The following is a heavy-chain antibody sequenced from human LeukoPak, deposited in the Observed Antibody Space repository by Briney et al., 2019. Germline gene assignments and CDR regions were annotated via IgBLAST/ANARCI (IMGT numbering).Heavy chain of an antibody. Sequence: KPSETLSLTCTVSGGSVSSGSSYWSWIRQPPGKGLEWIGYIFYSGSTNYNPSLKSRVTISVDTSKNQFSLKLSSVTAADTAVYYCARDRGYAYFIDYWGQGTLVTVSS. CDR2: IFYSGST. J-gene: IGHJ4*02. D-gene: IGHD3-16*01. CDR1: GGSVSSGSSY. CDR3: ARDRGYAYFIDY. V-gene: IGHV4-61*01.